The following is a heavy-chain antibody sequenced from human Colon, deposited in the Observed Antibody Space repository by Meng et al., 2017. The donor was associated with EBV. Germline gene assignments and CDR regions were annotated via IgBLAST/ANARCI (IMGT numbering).Heavy chain of an antibody. V-gene: IGHV4-30-4*08. Sequence: QLQLQESGSGLGRPSXXLSLTCAVSGGSISSGGYYWSWIRQHPGKGLEWIGYIYYSGSTYYNPSLKSRVTISVDTSKNQFSLKLSSVTAADTAVYYCARGAYFDYWGQGTLVTVSS. CDR1: GGSISSGGYY. CDR2: IYYSGST. CDR3: ARGAYFDY. J-gene: IGHJ4*02.